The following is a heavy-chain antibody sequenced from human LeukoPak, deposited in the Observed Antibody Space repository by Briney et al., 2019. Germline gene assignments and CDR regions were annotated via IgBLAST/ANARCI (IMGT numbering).Heavy chain of an antibody. CDR3: ARSMGYGDYGAIDY. J-gene: IGHJ4*02. CDR1: GYTFTGYY. D-gene: IGHD4-17*01. CDR2: INPNSGGT. Sequence: ASVKVSCKASGYTFTGYYMHWVRQAPGQGLERMGWINPNSGGTNYAQKFQGRVTMTRATSISKAYMELRRLRSDGTGVYYCARSMGYGDYGAIDYWGQGTLVTVSS. V-gene: IGHV1-2*02.